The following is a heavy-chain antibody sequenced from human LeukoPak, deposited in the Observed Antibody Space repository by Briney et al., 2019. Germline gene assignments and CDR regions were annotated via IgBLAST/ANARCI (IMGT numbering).Heavy chain of an antibody. Sequence: GGSLRHSCAASGFTFSNYGMSWVRQAPGRGLEWVSVISGSGANTYYADSLKGRFTISRDNSKNTLYLQMNSLRAEDTAVYYCAKAKSYYSNYDYWGQGTLVTVSS. CDR1: GFTFSNYG. V-gene: IGHV3-23*01. D-gene: IGHD4-11*01. CDR3: AKAKSYYSNYDY. CDR2: ISGSGANT. J-gene: IGHJ4*02.